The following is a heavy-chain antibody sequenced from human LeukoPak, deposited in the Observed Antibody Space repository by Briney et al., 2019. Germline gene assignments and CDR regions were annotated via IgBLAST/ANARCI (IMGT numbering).Heavy chain of an antibody. CDR1: GFTFSSYG. V-gene: IGHV3-30*02. Sequence: PGGSLRLSCAASGFTFSSYGMHWVRQAPGKGLEWVAFIRYDGSNKYYADSVKGRFTISRDNSKNTLYPQMNSLRAEDTAVYYCAKDSRGYNLYYYYYMDVWGKGTTVTVSS. CDR3: AKDSRGYNLYYYYYMDV. CDR2: IRYDGSNK. J-gene: IGHJ6*03. D-gene: IGHD5-24*01.